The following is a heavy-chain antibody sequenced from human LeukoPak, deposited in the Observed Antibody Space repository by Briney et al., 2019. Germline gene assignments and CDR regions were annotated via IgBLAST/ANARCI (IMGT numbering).Heavy chain of an antibody. V-gene: IGHV1-2*02. J-gene: IGHJ4*02. D-gene: IGHD3-22*01. CDR1: GYTFTGYY. CDR3: ARGDYFDSSGYSGASLFDY. CDR2: INPNSGGT. Sequence: ASVKVSCKASGYTFTGYYMHWVRQAPGQGLEWMGWINPNSGGTNYAQKFQGRVTMTRDTSISTAYMELRSLRSDDTAVYYCARGDYFDSSGYSGASLFDYWGQGTLVTVSS.